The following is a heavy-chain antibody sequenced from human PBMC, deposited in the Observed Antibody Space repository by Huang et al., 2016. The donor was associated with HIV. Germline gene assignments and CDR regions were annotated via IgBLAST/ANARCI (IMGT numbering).Heavy chain of an antibody. V-gene: IGHV4-34*01. CDR2: IEHSGRT. CDR3: ARGLKHYGGNPRDNWFDP. D-gene: IGHD4-17*01. Sequence: QVQLQQWGAGLLKPSETLSLTCAVYGGSFSGYYWNWIRQPPGKGLEWIGDIEHSGRTKYNPSRNRRGTVSGDTAKNQFSLKLSAVTAADTAVYYCARGLKHYGGNPRDNWFDPWGQGTLVTVSS. CDR1: GGSFSGYY. J-gene: IGHJ5*02.